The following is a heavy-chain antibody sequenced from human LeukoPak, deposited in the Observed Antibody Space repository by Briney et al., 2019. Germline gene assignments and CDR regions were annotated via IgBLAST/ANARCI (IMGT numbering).Heavy chain of an antibody. CDR2: IYSGGST. V-gene: IGHV3-53*01. CDR3: ARFRVGGYYGMDV. D-gene: IGHD3-10*01. CDR1: GFTVSSNY. Sequence: GGSLRLSCAASGFTVSSNYMSWVRQAPGKGLEWVSVIYSGGSTYYADSVKGRFTISRDNSKNTLYLQMNSPRAEDTAVYYCARFRVGGYYGMDVWGKGTTVTVSS. J-gene: IGHJ6*04.